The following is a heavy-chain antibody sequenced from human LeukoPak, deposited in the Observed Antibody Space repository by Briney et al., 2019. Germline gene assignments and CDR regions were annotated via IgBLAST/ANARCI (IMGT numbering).Heavy chain of an antibody. CDR3: ARGPGYYYYYYGMDV. V-gene: IGHV4-34*01. Sequence: PSETLSLTCPVYGGSFSGYYWSWIRQPPGKGPELIGEINHSGSTNYNPSLKSRVTISVDTSKNQFSLKLSSVTAADTAVYYCARGPGYYYYYYGMDVWGQGTTVTVSS. CDR1: GGSFSGYY. CDR2: INHSGST. J-gene: IGHJ6*02.